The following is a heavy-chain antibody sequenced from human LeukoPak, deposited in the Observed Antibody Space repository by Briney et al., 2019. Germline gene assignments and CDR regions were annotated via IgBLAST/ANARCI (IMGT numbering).Heavy chain of an antibody. CDR1: GGTFSSYA. D-gene: IGHD2-2*01. J-gene: IGHJ5*02. CDR2: IIPIFGTA. Sequence: GASVKVSCKASGGTFSSYAISWVRQAPGQGLEWMGGIIPIFGTANYAQKFQGRVTITTDESTSTAYMELSSLRSEDTAVYYCARERDIVVVPAAYNWFDPWGQGTLVTVSS. V-gene: IGHV1-69*05. CDR3: ARERDIVVVPAAYNWFDP.